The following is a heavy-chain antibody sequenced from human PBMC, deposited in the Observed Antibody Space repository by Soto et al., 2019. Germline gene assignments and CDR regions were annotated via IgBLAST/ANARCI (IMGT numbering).Heavy chain of an antibody. D-gene: IGHD6-13*01. J-gene: IGHJ5*02. Sequence: ASVKVSCKASGYTFTGYYMHWVRQAPGQGLEWMGWIKPNSGGTNYAQKFQGWVTMTRDTSISTAYMELSRLRSDDTAVYYCARVGSSSSVNWFDPWGQGTLVTVSS. CDR3: ARVGSSSSVNWFDP. V-gene: IGHV1-2*04. CDR2: IKPNSGGT. CDR1: GYTFTGYY.